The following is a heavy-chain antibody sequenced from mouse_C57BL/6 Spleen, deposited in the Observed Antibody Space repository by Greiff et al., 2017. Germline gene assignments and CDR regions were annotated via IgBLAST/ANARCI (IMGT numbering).Heavy chain of an antibody. CDR2: ISDGGSYT. J-gene: IGHJ4*01. CDR3: ARGNYGSSRDYYAVDD. D-gene: IGHD1-1*01. V-gene: IGHV5-4*03. CDR1: GFTFSSYA. Sequence: EVKLVESGGGLVKPGGSLKLSCAASGFTFSSYAMSWVRQTPEKRLELVATISDGGSYTNYPDNVQGRFTISRNNAKNNLYLQMRQWKYEDAAMYYCARGNYGSSRDYYAVDDWGQGTTVTVSS.